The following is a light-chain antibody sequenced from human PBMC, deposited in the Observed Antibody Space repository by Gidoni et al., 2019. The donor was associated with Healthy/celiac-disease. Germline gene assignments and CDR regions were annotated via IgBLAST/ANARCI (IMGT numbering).Light chain of an antibody. Sequence: DIVMTQSPDPLAVSLGERATINCKSSQSVLYSSNNKNYLAWYQQKPGQPPKLLIYWASTREAGVPDRFSGSGSGTDFTLTISSLQAEDVAVYYCQQYYSTPLTFXGXTKVXIK. CDR1: QSVLYSSNNKNY. CDR3: QQYYSTPLT. J-gene: IGKJ4*01. V-gene: IGKV4-1*01. CDR2: WAS.